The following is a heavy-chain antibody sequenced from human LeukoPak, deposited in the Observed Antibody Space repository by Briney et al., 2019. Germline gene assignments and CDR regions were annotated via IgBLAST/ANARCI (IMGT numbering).Heavy chain of an antibody. Sequence: ASVKVSCKTSGYTFTGDFIHWVRQAPGQGLEWLGWINPNSGVTKYTQKFQGRVTLTRDTSTSTAYMELSSLRSDDTAMFYCAKYSGSQSLFDYWGQGTLVTVSS. V-gene: IGHV1-2*02. J-gene: IGHJ4*02. D-gene: IGHD1-26*01. CDR1: GYTFTGDF. CDR3: AKYSGSQSLFDY. CDR2: INPNSGVT.